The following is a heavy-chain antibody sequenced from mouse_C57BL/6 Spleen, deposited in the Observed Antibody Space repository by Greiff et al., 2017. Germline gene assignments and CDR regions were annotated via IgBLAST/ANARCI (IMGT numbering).Heavy chain of an antibody. J-gene: IGHJ3*01. V-gene: IGHV1-42*01. CDR3: ARDSNYLGLAY. D-gene: IGHD2-5*01. CDR1: GYSFTGYY. Sequence: EVQLQESGPELVKPGASVKISCKASGYSFTGYYMNWVKQSPEKSLEWIGEINPSTGGTTYNQKFKAKATLTVDKSSSTAYMQLKSLTSEDSAVYYCARDSNYLGLAYWGQGTLVTVSA. CDR2: INPSTGGT.